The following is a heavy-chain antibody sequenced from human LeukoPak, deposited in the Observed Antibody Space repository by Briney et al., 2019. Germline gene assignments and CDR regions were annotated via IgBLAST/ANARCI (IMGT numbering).Heavy chain of an antibody. CDR3: ARQHCSGGDCYFFD. D-gene: IGHD2-15*01. CDR1: GFTFSSYG. J-gene: IGHJ4*02. Sequence: PGGSLRLSCAASGFTFSSYGMHWVRQAPGKGLEWVAVISYDGNNKYYADSVKGRFTISRDNSKNTLYLQLNSLRAEDTAVYYCARQHCSGGDCYFFDWGQGTLVTVSS. V-gene: IGHV3-30*03. CDR2: ISYDGNNK.